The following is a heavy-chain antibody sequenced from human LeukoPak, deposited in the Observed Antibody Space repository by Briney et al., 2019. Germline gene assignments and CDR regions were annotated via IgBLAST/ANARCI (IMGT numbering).Heavy chain of an antibody. D-gene: IGHD2-2*01. CDR2: ISSSSSYI. J-gene: IGHJ6*03. CDR3: ARGQGYESYYYMDV. V-gene: IGHV3-21*01. Sequence: GGSLRLSCAASGFTFSSYSMNWVRQAPGKGLEWVSSISSSSSYIYYADSVKGRFTISRDNAKNSLYLQMNNLRPEDTAVFYCARGQGYESYYYMDVWGKGTTVSVSS. CDR1: GFTFSSYS.